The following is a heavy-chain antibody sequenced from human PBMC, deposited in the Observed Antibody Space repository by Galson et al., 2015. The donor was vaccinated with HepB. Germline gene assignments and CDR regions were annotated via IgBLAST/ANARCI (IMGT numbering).Heavy chain of an antibody. CDR1: GFAVSSNY. CDR3: ARGGLPNVAEN. Sequence: SLRLSCAASGFAVSSNYMNWVRQSPGKVLEWVAIIYKDYNTYYADFVKGRFTISRDNFKNSLHLQMNNLRADDTAVYYCARGGLPNVAENWGQGTLVTVSS. D-gene: IGHD5-12*01. J-gene: IGHJ4*02. CDR2: IYKDYNT. V-gene: IGHV3-53*01.